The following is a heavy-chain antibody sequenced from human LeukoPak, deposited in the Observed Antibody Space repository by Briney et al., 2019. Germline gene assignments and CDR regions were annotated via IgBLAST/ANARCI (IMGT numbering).Heavy chain of an antibody. D-gene: IGHD6-19*01. Sequence: AGGSLRLSCAASGFAFNFYAMSWVRQAPGKGLQWVSTINANGINTYYEDSVRGRFTISRDNSKDTLYLQLNSLRAEDTAIYFCANPISGGLALSADCFDPWGQGTMVIVSS. J-gene: IGHJ5*02. CDR3: ANPISGGLALSADCFDP. V-gene: IGHV3-23*01. CDR1: GFAFNFYA. CDR2: INANGINT.